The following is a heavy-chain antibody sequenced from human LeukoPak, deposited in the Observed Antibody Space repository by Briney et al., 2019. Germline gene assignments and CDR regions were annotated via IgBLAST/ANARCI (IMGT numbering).Heavy chain of an antibody. CDR3: ARSYCGGDCYPQAYYFDY. J-gene: IGHJ4*02. V-gene: IGHV1-46*01. CDR1: GYTFTSYY. CDR2: INPSGGST. D-gene: IGHD2-21*02. Sequence: ASVTVSCKASGYTFTSYYMHWVRQAPGQGLEWMGIINPSGGSTSYAQKFQGRVTMTRDMSTSTVYMELSSLRSEDTAVYYCARSYCGGDCYPQAYYFDYWGQGTLVTVSS.